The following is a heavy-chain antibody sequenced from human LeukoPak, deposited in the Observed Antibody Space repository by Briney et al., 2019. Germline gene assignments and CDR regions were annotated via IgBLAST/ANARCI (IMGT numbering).Heavy chain of an antibody. D-gene: IGHD2-2*01. J-gene: IGHJ4*02. CDR1: GFTFSSYA. Sequence: GGSLRLSCAASGFTFSSYAMSWVRQAPGKGLEWVSVISDSGGYTYYADSVKGRFTISRDNSKNTLYLQINSLRAEDTAVYYCAKAYCSSNRCYFFDYWGQGTLVTVSS. V-gene: IGHV3-23*01. CDR2: ISDSGGYT. CDR3: AKAYCSSNRCYFFDY.